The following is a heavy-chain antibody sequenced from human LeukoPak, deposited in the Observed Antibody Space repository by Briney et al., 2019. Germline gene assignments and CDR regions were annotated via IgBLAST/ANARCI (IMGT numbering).Heavy chain of an antibody. V-gene: IGHV3-7*01. J-gene: IGHJ4*02. D-gene: IGHD2-15*01. Sequence: AGSLRLSCGVSAFTFSEYCISWVRQAPGGGREWVDHIKGDGSKIYYVDSVKGRFTISRDHDQNSLYLQMNNLRVEDTAVYHCARDGSCFDFWGQGALVSVSS. CDR1: AFTFSEYC. CDR2: IKGDGSKI. CDR3: ARDGSCFDF.